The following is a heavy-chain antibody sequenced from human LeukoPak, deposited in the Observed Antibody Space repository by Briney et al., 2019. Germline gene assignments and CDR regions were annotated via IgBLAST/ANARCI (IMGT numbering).Heavy chain of an antibody. V-gene: IGHV3-30-3*01. CDR1: GFTFNSFA. D-gene: IGHD3-3*01. J-gene: IGHJ4*02. CDR2: ISNDGVNE. Sequence: PGGSLRLSCAASGFTFNSFAMHWVRQAPGKGLEWVAVISNDGVNENYADSVKGRFTISRGNSKNTLFLQMNSLRAEDTAVYYCARGEVKTSLWSGYRWEYWGQGTLVTVSS. CDR3: ARGEVKTSLWSGYRWEY.